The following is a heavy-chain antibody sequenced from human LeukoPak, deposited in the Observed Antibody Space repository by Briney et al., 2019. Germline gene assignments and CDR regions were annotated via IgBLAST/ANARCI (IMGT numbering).Heavy chain of an antibody. Sequence: GGSLRLSCAASGFTFTSYWMTWVRQPPGKGLEWVATIKEDGSVKYYVDSVKGRFTISREKAEKSLYMQMNSLRADDTAVYYCARNPWQCDYWGQGTLVTVSS. CDR3: ARNPWQCDY. V-gene: IGHV3-7*01. J-gene: IGHJ4*02. CDR2: IKEDGSVK. CDR1: GFTFTSYW.